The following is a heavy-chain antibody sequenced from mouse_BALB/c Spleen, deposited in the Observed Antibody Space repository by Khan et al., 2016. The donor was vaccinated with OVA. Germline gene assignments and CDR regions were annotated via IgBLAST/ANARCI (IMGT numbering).Heavy chain of an antibody. V-gene: IGHV2-6*03. CDR3: DRRPYYHYNVLDY. D-gene: IGHD1-1*02. CDR1: GFSFTNYG. Sequence: QVQLQESGPGLVAPSPSLSITCTVSGFSFTNYGVHWLRQPPGKGLEWLVVIWSDGSTTYYSALKSRLSISKDNSKSQVFLTMKRLQTDDSDVYYVDRRPYYHYNVLDYWGQGTSVTVSS. CDR2: IWSDGST. J-gene: IGHJ4*01.